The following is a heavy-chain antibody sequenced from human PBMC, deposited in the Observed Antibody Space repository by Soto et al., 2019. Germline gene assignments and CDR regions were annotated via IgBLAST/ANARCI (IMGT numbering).Heavy chain of an antibody. D-gene: IGHD2-15*01. CDR2: MNPNTGNT. CDR1: GYTFTSSD. J-gene: IGHJ5*02. V-gene: IGHV1-8*01. Sequence: QVQLVQSGAEVKKPGASVRVSCKASGYTFTSSDVYWVRQATGQGLELMGWMNPNTGNTGYAQKFPGSVTMTRNTSISTAYMELSSLRSEDTAVYYCARGSNHCSGGSCYSDWFDPWRQGTPVTVSS. CDR3: ARGSNHCSGGSCYSDWFDP.